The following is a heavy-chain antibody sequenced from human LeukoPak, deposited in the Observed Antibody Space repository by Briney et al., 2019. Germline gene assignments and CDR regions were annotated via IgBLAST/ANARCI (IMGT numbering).Heavy chain of an antibody. CDR3: AKQPAPGYCSSTSCAVFDY. CDR1: GFTFSSYA. V-gene: IGHV3-23*01. CDR2: ISGSGGST. Sequence: GGSLRLSCAASGFTFSSYAMSWVRQAPGKGLEWVSAISGSGGSTYYADSVKGRFTISRDNSKNTLYLQMNSLRAEDTAVYYCAKQPAPGYCSSTSCAVFDYWGQGTLVTVSS. D-gene: IGHD2-2*01. J-gene: IGHJ4*02.